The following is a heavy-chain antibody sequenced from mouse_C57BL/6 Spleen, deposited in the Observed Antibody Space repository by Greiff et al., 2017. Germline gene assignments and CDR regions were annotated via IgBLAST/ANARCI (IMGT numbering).Heavy chain of an antibody. J-gene: IGHJ3*01. CDR3: TSPLYDGYYEGFAY. D-gene: IGHD2-3*01. Sequence: EVKVEESGGGLVQPGGSMKLSCAASGFTFSDAWMDWVRQSPEKGLEWVSEIRNKANNHATYYAESVKGRFTISRDDSKSSVYLQMNSLRAEDTGIYYCTSPLYDGYYEGFAYWGQGTLVTVSA. V-gene: IGHV6-6*01. CDR1: GFTFSDAW. CDR2: IRNKANNHAT.